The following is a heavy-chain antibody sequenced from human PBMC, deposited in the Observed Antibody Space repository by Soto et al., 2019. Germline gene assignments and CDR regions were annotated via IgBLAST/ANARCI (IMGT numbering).Heavy chain of an antibody. Sequence: QVQLQESGPGLVKPSQTLSLTCTVSGGSISSGGYCWSWIRQHPGKGLEWIGYIYYSGSTYYNPSLKSRVTISVDTSKNQFSLKLSSVTAADTAVYYCARDRSGSSVFYYYYMDVWGKGTTVTVSS. CDR2: IYYSGST. CDR3: ARDRSGSSVFYYYYMDV. D-gene: IGHD6-6*01. CDR1: GGSISSGGYC. V-gene: IGHV4-31*03. J-gene: IGHJ6*03.